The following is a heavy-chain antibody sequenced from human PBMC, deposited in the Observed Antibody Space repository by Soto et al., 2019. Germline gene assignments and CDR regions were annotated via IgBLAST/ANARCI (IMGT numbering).Heavy chain of an antibody. J-gene: IGHJ4*02. CDR2: INPSGGST. CDR1: GYTFTSYY. D-gene: IGHD1-26*01. V-gene: IGHV1-46*01. Sequence: QVQLVQSGAEVKKPGASVKVSCKASGYTFTSYYMHWVRQAPGQGLGWMGIINPSGGSTSYAQKFQGRATLTRDTSTSTVYMELSSLRSEDTAVYYCATPLYSGSWPFDYWGQGTLVTVSS. CDR3: ATPLYSGSWPFDY.